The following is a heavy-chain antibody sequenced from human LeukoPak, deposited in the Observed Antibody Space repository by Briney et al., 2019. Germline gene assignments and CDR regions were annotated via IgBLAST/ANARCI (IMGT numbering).Heavy chain of an antibody. Sequence: PSETLSLTCAVYGGSFSGYYWSWIRQPPGKGLEWIGEINHSGSTNYNPSPKSRVTISVDTSKNQFSLKLSSVTAADTAVYYCASSPKRREPYKGFDYWGQGTLVTVSS. CDR1: GGSFSGYY. CDR3: ASSPKRREPYKGFDY. D-gene: IGHD1-26*01. V-gene: IGHV4-34*01. J-gene: IGHJ4*02. CDR2: INHSGST.